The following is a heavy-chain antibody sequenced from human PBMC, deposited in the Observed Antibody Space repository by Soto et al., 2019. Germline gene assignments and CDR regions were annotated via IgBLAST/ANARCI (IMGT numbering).Heavy chain of an antibody. D-gene: IGHD2-15*01. CDR2: ILPIMGSV. V-gene: IGHV1-69*08. CDR1: GGTFNTYT. J-gene: IGHJ4*02. CDR3: ARIPRYSYPTSDPLDN. Sequence: ASVKVSCKASGGTFNTYTFSWVRQAPGQGLEWMGSILPIMGSVNYAHDFRGRLSITADPSTTTAYMELTSLTSHDTAIYYCARIPRYSYPTSDPLDNWGQGTLVTVSS.